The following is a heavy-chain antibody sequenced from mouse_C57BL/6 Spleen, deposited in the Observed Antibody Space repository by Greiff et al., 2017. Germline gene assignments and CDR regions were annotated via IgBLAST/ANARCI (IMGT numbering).Heavy chain of an antibody. CDR3: ARGGNYEWYFDV. J-gene: IGHJ1*03. D-gene: IGHD2-1*01. CDR1: GYAFSSSW. V-gene: IGHV1-82*01. CDR2: IYPGDGDT. Sequence: QVQLKQSGPELVKPGASVKISCKASGYAFSSSWMNWVKQRPGKGLEWIGRIYPGDGDTNYNGKFKGKATLTADKSSSTAYMQLSSLTSEDSAVYFCARGGNYEWYFDVWGTGTTVTVSS.